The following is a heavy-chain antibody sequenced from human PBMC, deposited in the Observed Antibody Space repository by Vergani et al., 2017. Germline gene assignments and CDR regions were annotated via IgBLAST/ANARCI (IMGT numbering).Heavy chain of an antibody. CDR2: IYWDGDK. CDR1: GFSLSTSGVG. J-gene: IGHJ5*02. D-gene: IGHD6-13*01. CDR3: AHRLAAGTSLVGDWFDP. V-gene: IGHV2-5*02. Sequence: QITLKESGPTLVKPTQTLTLTCTFSGFSLSTSGVGVGWIRQPPGKALEWLALIYWDGDKRYSPSLKSRLTITKDTSENQVVLTMTNMDPVDTATYYCAHRLAAGTSLVGDWFDPWGQGTLVTVSS.